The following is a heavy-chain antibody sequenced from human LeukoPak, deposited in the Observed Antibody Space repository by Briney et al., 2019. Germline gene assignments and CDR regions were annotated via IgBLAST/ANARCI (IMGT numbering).Heavy chain of an antibody. CDR3: ARAEVTVPGGDY. CDR1: GFSPTTYW. D-gene: IGHD2-8*02. V-gene: IGHV3-7*01. Sequence: GGSLRLSCVASGFSPTTYWMSWVRQAPGKGLEWAANIKQDGSAKYYVDSVKGRFTISRDNARNSLYLQMNSLRAEDTAVYYCARAEVTVPGGDYWGQGTLVTVSS. CDR2: IKQDGSAK. J-gene: IGHJ4*02.